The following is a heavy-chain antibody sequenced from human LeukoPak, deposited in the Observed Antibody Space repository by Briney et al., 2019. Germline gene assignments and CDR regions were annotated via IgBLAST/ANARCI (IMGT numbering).Heavy chain of an antibody. J-gene: IGHJ4*02. V-gene: IGHV4-39*01. CDR1: GGSISSSSYY. CDR3: ARVGFWSGYSSGY. CDR2: IYYSGST. Sequence: PSETLSLTCTVSGGSISSSSYYWGWIRQPPGKGLEWIGSIYYSGSTYYNPSLKSRVTISVDTSKNQFSLKLSSVTAADTAVYYCARVGFWSGYSSGYWGQGTLVTVSS. D-gene: IGHD3-3*01.